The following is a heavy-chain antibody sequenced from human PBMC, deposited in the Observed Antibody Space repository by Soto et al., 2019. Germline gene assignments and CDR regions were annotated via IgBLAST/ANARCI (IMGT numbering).Heavy chain of an antibody. J-gene: IGHJ6*01. V-gene: IGHV4-31*03. CDR2: IYYSGST. CDR1: GGSISSGGYY. D-gene: IGHD1-7*01. Sequence: SETLSLTSTVSGGSISSGGYYWSWIRQHPGKGLEWIGYIYYSGSTYDNPSLKSRVSISVDTSKNQFSLKLSSVTAEDTAVYYCARNAGTIYYYGMDVWGQGTTVTVSS. CDR3: ARNAGTIYYYGMDV.